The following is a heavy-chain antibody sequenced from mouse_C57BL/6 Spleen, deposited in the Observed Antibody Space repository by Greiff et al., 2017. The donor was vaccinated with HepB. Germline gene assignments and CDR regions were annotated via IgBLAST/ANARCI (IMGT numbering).Heavy chain of an antibody. Sequence: EVHLVESGEGLVKPGGSLKLSCAASGFTFSSYAMSWVRQTPEKRLEWVAYISSGGDYIYYADTVKGRFTISRDNARNTLYLQMSSLKSEDTAMYYCTRANYYGNPAWFAYWGQGTLVTVSA. CDR1: GFTFSSYA. V-gene: IGHV5-9-1*02. D-gene: IGHD2-1*01. CDR2: ISSGGDYI. J-gene: IGHJ3*01. CDR3: TRANYYGNPAWFAY.